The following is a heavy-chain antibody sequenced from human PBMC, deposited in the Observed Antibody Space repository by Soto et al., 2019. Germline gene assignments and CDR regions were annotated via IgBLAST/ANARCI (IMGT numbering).Heavy chain of an antibody. D-gene: IGHD1-26*01. CDR1: GGTFSSYA. CDR2: IIPIFGTA. Sequence: ASVKVSCKASGGTFSSYAISWVRQAPGQGLEWMGGIIPIFGTANYAQKFQGRVTITADESTSTAYMEPSSLRSEDTAVYYCARGRSARVYLCAFDIWGQGTMVTVSS. J-gene: IGHJ3*02. CDR3: ARGRSARVYLCAFDI. V-gene: IGHV1-69*13.